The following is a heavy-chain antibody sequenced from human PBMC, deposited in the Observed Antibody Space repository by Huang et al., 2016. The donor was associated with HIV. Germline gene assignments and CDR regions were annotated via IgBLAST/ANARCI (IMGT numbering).Heavy chain of an antibody. V-gene: IGHV4-39*02. Sequence: QLQLQESGPGLVKPSETLSLTCTVSGGSIRSDHYYWGWIRQPPGKGLEWIGSIYYSGSTYYNPSIKRRVTITVDTSKNHFSLRRRSVTAADTAVYYCARLPGSITMIRGVITDPYWGQGTLVTVSS. CDR1: GGSIRSDHYY. D-gene: IGHD3-10*01. J-gene: IGHJ4*02. CDR2: IYYSGST. CDR3: ARLPGSITMIRGVITDPY.